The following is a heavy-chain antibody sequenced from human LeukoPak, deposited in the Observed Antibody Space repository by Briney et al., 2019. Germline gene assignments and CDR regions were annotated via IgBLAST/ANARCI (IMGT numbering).Heavy chain of an antibody. CDR1: GFTFSTYA. J-gene: IGHJ4*02. V-gene: IGHV3-23*01. CDR2: ISDGIT. D-gene: IGHD2-2*01. CDR3: AKEYCSGTTCYGCFHY. Sequence: PGGSLRLSCAASGFTFSTYALSWVRQAPGKGLEWVSAISDGITYYADSVKGRFTISRDNSKNTLYLQMNSLRAEDTAVYYCAKEYCSGTTCYGCFHYWGQGTLVTVSS.